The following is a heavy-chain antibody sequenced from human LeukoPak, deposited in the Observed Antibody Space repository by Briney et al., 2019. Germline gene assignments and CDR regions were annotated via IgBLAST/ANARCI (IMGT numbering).Heavy chain of an antibody. D-gene: IGHD6-19*01. CDR1: GGSFSGYY. CDR2: INHSGST. V-gene: IGHV4-34*01. J-gene: IGHJ6*03. Sequence: SETLSLTCAVYGGSFSGYYWSWIRQPPGKGLEWIGEINHSGSTNYNPSLKSRVTISVDTSKNQFSLKLSSVTAADTAVYYCARGVAVAYYYYMDVWGKGTTVTVSS. CDR3: ARGVAVAYYYYMDV.